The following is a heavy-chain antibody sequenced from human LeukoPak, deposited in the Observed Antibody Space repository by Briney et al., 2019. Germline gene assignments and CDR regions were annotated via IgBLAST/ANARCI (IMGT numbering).Heavy chain of an antibody. CDR3: ARGGADYYDSSGYYRVGAFDI. J-gene: IGHJ3*02. D-gene: IGHD3-22*01. V-gene: IGHV1-69*05. CDR1: GGTFSSYA. Sequence: SVKVSCKASGGTFSSYAISWVRQAPGQGLEWMGRIIPIFGTANYAQKFQGRVTITTDESTSTAYMELSRLRSEDTAVYYCARGGADYYDSSGYYRVGAFDIWGQGTMVTVSS. CDR2: IIPIFGTA.